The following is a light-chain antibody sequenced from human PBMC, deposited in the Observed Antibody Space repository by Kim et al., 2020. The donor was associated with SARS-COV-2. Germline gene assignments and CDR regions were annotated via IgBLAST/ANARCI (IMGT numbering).Light chain of an antibody. CDR3: QAWDSSTVV. V-gene: IGLV3-1*01. J-gene: IGLJ2*01. CDR2: QDN. Sequence: VSPGQTASITCSGDKLGDKYSCWYQQKPGQSPVLVIYQDNKRPSGIPERFSGSNSGNTATLTISGTQAMDEADYFCQAWDSSTVVFGGGTQLTVL. CDR1: KLGDKY.